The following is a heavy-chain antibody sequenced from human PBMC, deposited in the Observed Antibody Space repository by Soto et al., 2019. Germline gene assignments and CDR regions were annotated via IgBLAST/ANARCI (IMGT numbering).Heavy chain of an antibody. J-gene: IGHJ6*03. CDR2: FDPEDGAT. CDR1: GYTLTELS. V-gene: IGHV1-24*01. D-gene: IGHD3-3*01. CDR3: ARDNYDFWSGPTIDYYYYYMDV. Sequence: ASVKVSCKVSGYTLTELSMHWVRQAPGKGLEWMGGFDPEDGATIYAQKFQGRVTMTEDTSTSTAYMELSSLRSEDTAVYYCARDNYDFWSGPTIDYYYYYMDVWGKGTTVTVSS.